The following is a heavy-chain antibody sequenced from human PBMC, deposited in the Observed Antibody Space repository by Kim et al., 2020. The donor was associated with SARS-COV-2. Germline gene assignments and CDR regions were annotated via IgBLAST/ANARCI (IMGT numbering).Heavy chain of an antibody. Sequence: GGSLRLSCAASGFTFSSYAMHWVRQAPGKGLEWVAVISYDGSNKYYADSVKGRFTISRDNSKNTLYLQMNSLRAEDTAVYYCARSSIEEGHYYDSIPDYWGQGTLVTVSS. V-gene: IGHV3-30-3*01. CDR2: ISYDGSNK. J-gene: IGHJ4*02. CDR3: ARSSIEEGHYYDSIPDY. CDR1: GFTFSSYA. D-gene: IGHD3-22*01.